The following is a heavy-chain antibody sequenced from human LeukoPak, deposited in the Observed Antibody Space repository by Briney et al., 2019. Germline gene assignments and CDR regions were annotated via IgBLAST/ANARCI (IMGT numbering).Heavy chain of an antibody. V-gene: IGHV1-18*01. Sequence: ASVKVSCKASGYTFTSYGITWVRQAPGQGLEWMGWISTYNGNTNYAQKLQGRVTMTTDTSTSTAYMELRSLRSDDTAVYYCARGPYCSGGTCYSQYFDLWGQGTLVPVSS. CDR2: ISTYNGNT. CDR1: GYTFTSYG. J-gene: IGHJ4*02. CDR3: ARGPYCSGGTCYSQYFDL. D-gene: IGHD2-15*01.